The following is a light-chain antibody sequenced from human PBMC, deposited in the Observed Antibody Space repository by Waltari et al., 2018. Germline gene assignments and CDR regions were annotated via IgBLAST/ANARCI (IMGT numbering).Light chain of an antibody. CDR2: AAS. CDR1: EDIRND. Sequence: AIQMTQSPSSLSASVGDRVTIPCRASEDIRNDLGWYKQKPGKAPRLLIFAASTLQSGVPSRFSGSGSGTDFTLTISSLQPEDFATYFCLQDYIFPLTFGGGTTVEI. J-gene: IGKJ4*01. CDR3: LQDYIFPLT. V-gene: IGKV1-6*01.